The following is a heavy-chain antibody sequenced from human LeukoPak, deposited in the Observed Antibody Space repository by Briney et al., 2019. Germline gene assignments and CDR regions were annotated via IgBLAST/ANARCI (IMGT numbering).Heavy chain of an antibody. CDR3: ARLHCSSTSCYGGRYYYGMDV. V-gene: IGHV3-7*01. J-gene: IGHJ6*02. CDR1: GFALSSHW. Sequence: GGSLRLSCAASGFALSSHWMTWVRQVPGRGPEWVANVNRDGSETYYLDSVKGRFTISRDNAKNSLYLQMNSLRAEDTAVYYCARLHCSSTSCYGGRYYYGMDVWGQGTTVTVSS. CDR2: VNRDGSET. D-gene: IGHD2-2*01.